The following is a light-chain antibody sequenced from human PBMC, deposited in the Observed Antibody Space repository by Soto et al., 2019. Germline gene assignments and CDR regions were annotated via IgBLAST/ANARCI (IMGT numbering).Light chain of an antibody. CDR3: CSYAGSSTL. CDR1: SSDVGSYNL. J-gene: IGLJ2*01. Sequence: QSVLTQPASVSGSPGQSITISCTGTSSDVGSYNLVSWYQQHPGKAPKLMIYEVSKRPSGVSNRFSGSKSGNTASLTISGLQAEDEADYYCCSYAGSSTLFGGGTKLTV. CDR2: EVS. V-gene: IGLV2-23*02.